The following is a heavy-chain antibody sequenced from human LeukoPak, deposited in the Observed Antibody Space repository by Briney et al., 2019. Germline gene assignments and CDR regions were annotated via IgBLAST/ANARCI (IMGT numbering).Heavy chain of an antibody. J-gene: IGHJ4*02. CDR3: AREEWYSSSWYFDS. Sequence: GGSLRLSCAASGFTFSDSYMTWVRQAPGKGVEWVAYISGSGHDINYSDSVKGRFTISRDNAKNSLYLQMNSLRAEDTAVYYCAREEWYSSSWYFDSWGQGTLVTVSS. V-gene: IGHV3-11*04. CDR1: GFTFSDSY. D-gene: IGHD6-13*01. CDR2: ISGSGHDI.